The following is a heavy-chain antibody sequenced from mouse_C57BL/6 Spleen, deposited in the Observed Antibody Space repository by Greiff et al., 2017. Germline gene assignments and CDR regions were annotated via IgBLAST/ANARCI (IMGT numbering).Heavy chain of an antibody. D-gene: IGHD2-4*01. J-gene: IGHJ3*01. Sequence: EVHLVESGGGLVKPGGSLKLSCAASGFTFSSYAMSWVRQTPEKRLEWVATISDGGSYTYYPDNVKGRFTISRDNAKNNLYLQMSHLKSEDTAMYYCARAVYDYEFAYWGQGTLVTVSA. V-gene: IGHV5-4*01. CDR1: GFTFSSYA. CDR2: ISDGGSYT. CDR3: ARAVYDYEFAY.